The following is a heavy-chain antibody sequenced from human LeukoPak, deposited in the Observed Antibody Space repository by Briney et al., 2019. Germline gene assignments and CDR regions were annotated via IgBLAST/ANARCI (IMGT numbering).Heavy chain of an antibody. J-gene: IGHJ1*01. D-gene: IGHD2-2*02. CDR2: IKQDGSEK. Sequence: GGSLRLSCAASGFTLSSYWMSWVRQAPGKGLEWVANIKQDGSEKYYVDSVKGRFTISRDNAKNSLYLQMNSLRAEDTAVYYCAREVYCSSTGCYTGYFQHWGQGTLVTISS. V-gene: IGHV3-7*01. CDR1: GFTLSSYW. CDR3: AREVYCSSTGCYTGYFQH.